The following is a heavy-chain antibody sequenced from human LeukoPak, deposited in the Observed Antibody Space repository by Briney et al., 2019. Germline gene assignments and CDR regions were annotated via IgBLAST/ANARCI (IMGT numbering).Heavy chain of an antibody. D-gene: IGHD1-1*01. Sequence: GGSLRLSCAASGFTFDDYAMHWVRQAPGKGLEWVSLISWDGGSTYYADSVKGRFTISRDNAKNSLYLQMHSLTAEDTALYYCARYCTFRTCSGTKFDSWGPGTLVTVSS. CDR1: GFTFDDYA. CDR3: ARYCTFRTCSGTKFDS. CDR2: ISWDGGST. J-gene: IGHJ4*02. V-gene: IGHV3-43D*03.